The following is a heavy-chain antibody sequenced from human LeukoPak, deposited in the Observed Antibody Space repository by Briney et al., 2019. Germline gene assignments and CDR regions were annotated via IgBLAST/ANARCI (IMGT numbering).Heavy chain of an antibody. CDR2: ISGSGGST. CDR1: GFTFSSYA. J-gene: IGHJ4*02. V-gene: IGHV3-23*01. CDR3: ARSRSGWSRFDS. D-gene: IGHD6-19*01. Sequence: GGSLRLSCAASGFTFSSYAMSWVSQAPGKGLEWVSAISGSGGSTYYADSVKGRFTISRDNSKNTLYLQMNSLRVEDTAVFYCARSRSGWSRFDSWGQGTLLTVSS.